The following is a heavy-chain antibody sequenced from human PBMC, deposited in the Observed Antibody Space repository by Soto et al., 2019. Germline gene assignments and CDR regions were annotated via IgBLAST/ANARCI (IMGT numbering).Heavy chain of an antibody. D-gene: IGHD3-3*01. Sequence: PGGSLRLSCAASGFTFSSYAMSWVRQAPGKGLEWVSAISGSGGSTYYADSVKGRVTISRDNSKNTPYLQMNSLRAEDTAVYYSAKGAITIFGVVIMSHFDFWGQGSLVTVSS. CDR3: AKGAITIFGVVIMSHFDF. V-gene: IGHV3-23*01. J-gene: IGHJ4*02. CDR1: GFTFSSYA. CDR2: ISGSGGST.